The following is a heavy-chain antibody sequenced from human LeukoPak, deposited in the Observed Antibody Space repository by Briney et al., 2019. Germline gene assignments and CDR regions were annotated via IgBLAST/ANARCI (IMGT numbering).Heavy chain of an antibody. CDR2: IYTSGST. D-gene: IGHD2-2*01. Sequence: SETLSLTCTVSGGSISGGSYYWSWIRQPAGKGLEWIGRIYTSGSTNYNPSLKSRVTISVDTSKNQFSLKLSSVTAADTAVYYCAKENILVVPASSFPQHRFHPWGQGTPVNVFS. CDR1: GGSISGGSYY. J-gene: IGHJ5*02. V-gene: IGHV4-61*02. CDR3: AKENILVVPASSFPQHRFHP.